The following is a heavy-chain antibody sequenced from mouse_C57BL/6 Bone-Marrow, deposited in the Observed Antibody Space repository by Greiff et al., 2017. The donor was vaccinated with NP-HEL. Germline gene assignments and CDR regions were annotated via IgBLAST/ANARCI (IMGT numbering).Heavy chain of an antibody. CDR3: ARGYSNLDY. J-gene: IGHJ2*01. D-gene: IGHD2-5*01. CDR2: ISYDGSN. Sequence: EVQLQESGPGLVKPSQSLSLTCSVTGYSITSGYYWNWIRQFPGNKLEWMGYISYDGSNNYNLSLKNRISITRDTSKNQFFLKLNSVTTEDTATYYCARGYSNLDYWGQGTTLTVSS. CDR1: GYSITSGYY. V-gene: IGHV3-6*01.